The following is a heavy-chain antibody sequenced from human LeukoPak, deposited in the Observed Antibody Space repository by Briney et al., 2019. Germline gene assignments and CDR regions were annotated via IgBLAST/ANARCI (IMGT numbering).Heavy chain of an antibody. J-gene: IGHJ4*02. V-gene: IGHV3-7*01. Sequence: PGGSLRLSCAASGFTFSSYWMSWVRQASGKGLERVANIKQDGSEKYYVDSVRGRFTISRDNAKNSLYLQMNSLRAEDTAVYYCATDWGPAAIFEYWGQGTLVTVSS. CDR3: ATDWGPAAIFEY. CDR1: GFTFSSYW. CDR2: IKQDGSEK. D-gene: IGHD2-2*01.